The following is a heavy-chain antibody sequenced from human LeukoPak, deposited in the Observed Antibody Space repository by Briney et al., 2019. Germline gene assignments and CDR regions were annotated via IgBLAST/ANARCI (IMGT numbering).Heavy chain of an antibody. J-gene: IGHJ4*02. V-gene: IGHV5-51*01. Sequence: GESLKISCKGSGYSFTSYWIGWVRQMPGKGLEWMGIIYPDDSDTRYSPSFQGQVTLSVDKSISTAYLQWSSLKASDSAMYYCARHPGYNENYLTLDNWGQGTLVTVSS. CDR3: ARHPGYNENYLTLDN. D-gene: IGHD1-14*01. CDR1: GYSFTSYW. CDR2: IYPDDSDT.